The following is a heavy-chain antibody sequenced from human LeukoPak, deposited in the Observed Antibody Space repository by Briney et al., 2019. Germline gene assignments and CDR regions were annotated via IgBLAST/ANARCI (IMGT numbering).Heavy chain of an antibody. D-gene: IGHD3-22*01. CDR2: INHSGGT. J-gene: IGHJ4*02. V-gene: IGHV4-34*01. CDR3: ANRDIVVVVTTGSAAQY. Sequence: SETLSLTCAVYGGSFSGYYWSWIRQPPGKGLEWIGEINHSGGTNYNPSLKRRVTISVDTSKNQFSLKLSSVTAADTAVYYCANRDIVVVVTTGSAAQYWGQGTLVTVSS. CDR1: GGSFSGYY.